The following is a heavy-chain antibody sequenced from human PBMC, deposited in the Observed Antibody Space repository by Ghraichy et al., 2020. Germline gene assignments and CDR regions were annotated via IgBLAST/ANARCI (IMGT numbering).Heavy chain of an antibody. CDR3: AGHGYSSSGGYYYYGMDV. D-gene: IGHD6-13*01. V-gene: IGHV4-31*03. CDR1: GGSISSGGYY. J-gene: IGHJ6*02. CDR2: IYYSGRT. Sequence: SETLSLTCTVSGGSISSGGYYWSWIRQHPGKGLEWIGYIYYSGRTYYNPSLKSRVTISVDKSKNQFSLKLSSVTAAGTAVYYCAGHGYSSSGGYYYYGMDVWGQGTTVTVSS.